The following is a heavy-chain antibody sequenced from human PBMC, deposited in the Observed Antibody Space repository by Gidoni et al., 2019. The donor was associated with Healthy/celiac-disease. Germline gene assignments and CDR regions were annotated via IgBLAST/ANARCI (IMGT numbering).Heavy chain of an antibody. Sequence: EVQLVESGGGLVKPGGSLRLSCAASGFTFSSYSMNWVRQAPGKGLEWVSSISSSSSYIYYADSVKGRFTISRDNAKNSLYLQMNSLRAEDTAVYYCARFDWLLEVSGYYGMDVWGQGTTVTVSS. J-gene: IGHJ6*02. V-gene: IGHV3-21*01. CDR3: ARFDWLLEVSGYYGMDV. D-gene: IGHD3-9*01. CDR2: ISSSSSYI. CDR1: GFTFSSYS.